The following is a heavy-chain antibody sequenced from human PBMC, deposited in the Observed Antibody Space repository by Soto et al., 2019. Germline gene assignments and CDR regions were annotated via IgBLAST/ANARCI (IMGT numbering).Heavy chain of an antibody. CDR1: GFTFSSYG. CDR3: ARWGIAAGDY. Sequence: QVQLVESGGGVVQPGRSLRLSCAASGFTFSSYGMHWVRQAPGKGLEWVAVIWYDGNNKYYADSVKGRFTISRDNSKNTLFLQMNSLRAEDTAVYCCARWGIAAGDYWGQATLVTVSS. D-gene: IGHD6-13*01. CDR2: IWYDGNNK. V-gene: IGHV3-33*01. J-gene: IGHJ4*02.